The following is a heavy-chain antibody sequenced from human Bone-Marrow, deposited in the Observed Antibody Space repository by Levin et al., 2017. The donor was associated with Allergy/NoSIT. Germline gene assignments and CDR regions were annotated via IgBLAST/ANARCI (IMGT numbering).Heavy chain of an antibody. CDR3: ARDGPYSSSWYRGPYYFDY. D-gene: IGHD6-13*01. J-gene: IGHJ4*02. Sequence: GESLKISCAASGFTFSSYAMHWVRQAPGKGLEWVAVISYDGSNKYYADSVKGRFTISRDNSKNTLYLQMNSLRAEDTAVYYCARDGPYSSSWYRGPYYFDYWGQGTLVTVSS. CDR1: GFTFSSYA. CDR2: ISYDGSNK. V-gene: IGHV3-30-3*01.